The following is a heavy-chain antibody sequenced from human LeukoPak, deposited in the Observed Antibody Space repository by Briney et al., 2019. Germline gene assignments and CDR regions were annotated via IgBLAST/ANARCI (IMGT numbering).Heavy chain of an antibody. CDR1: GFTFSSYG. Sequence: GRSLRLSCAASGFTFSSYGMHWVRQAPGKGLEWVAVISYDGSNKYYADSVKGRFTISRDNSKNTLYLHMNSLRAEDTAVYYCAKDSDYDSSGSIDYWGQGTLVTVSS. V-gene: IGHV3-30*18. CDR3: AKDSDYDSSGSIDY. J-gene: IGHJ4*02. D-gene: IGHD3-22*01. CDR2: ISYDGSNK.